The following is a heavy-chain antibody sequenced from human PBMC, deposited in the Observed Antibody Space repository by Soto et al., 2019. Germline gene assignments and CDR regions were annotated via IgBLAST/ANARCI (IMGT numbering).Heavy chain of an antibody. Sequence: ASVKVSCKASGGTFSSYTISRVRQAPGQGLEWMGRIIPILGIANYAQKFQGRVTITADKSTSTAYMELSSLRSDDTAVYYCARGFSTVVSHFDYWGQGTLVTVSS. V-gene: IGHV1-69*02. CDR2: IIPILGIA. CDR3: ARGFSTVVSHFDY. J-gene: IGHJ4*02. D-gene: IGHD2-15*01. CDR1: GGTFSSYT.